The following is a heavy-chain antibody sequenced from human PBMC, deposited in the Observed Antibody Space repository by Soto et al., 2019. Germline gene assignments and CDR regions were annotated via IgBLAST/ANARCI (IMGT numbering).Heavy chain of an antibody. J-gene: IGHJ4*02. D-gene: IGHD3-22*01. CDR1: GGTFSSYA. CDR2: IIPIFGTA. CDR3: ATIGQNYYDSSGYYSDY. Sequence: ASVKVSCKASGGTFSSYAISWVRQAPGQGLEWMGGIIPIFGTANYAQKFQGRVTITADESTSTAYMELSSLRSEDTAVYYCATIGQNYYDSSGYYSDYWGQGTLVTVSS. V-gene: IGHV1-69*13.